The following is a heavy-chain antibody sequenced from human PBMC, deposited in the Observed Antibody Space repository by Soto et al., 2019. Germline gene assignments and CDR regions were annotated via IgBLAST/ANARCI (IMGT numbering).Heavy chain of an antibody. CDR3: ARGRIMITFGGVIVINPFDY. D-gene: IGHD3-16*02. CDR1: GFTFSSYS. J-gene: IGHJ4*02. CDR2: ISSSSSYI. V-gene: IGHV3-21*01. Sequence: GGSLRLSCAASGFTFSSYSMNWVRQAPGKGLEWVSSISSSSSYIYYADSVKGRFTISRDNAKNSLYLQMNSLRAEDTAVYYCARGRIMITFGGVIVINPFDYWGQGTLVTVSS.